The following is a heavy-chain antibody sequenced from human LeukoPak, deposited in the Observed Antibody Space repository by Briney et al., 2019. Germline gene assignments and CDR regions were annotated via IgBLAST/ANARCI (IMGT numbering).Heavy chain of an antibody. D-gene: IGHD3-9*01. CDR1: GYXLTELS. V-gene: IGHV1-24*01. CDR3: ARDRSLRYFDWLLGY. CDR2: FDPEDGET. J-gene: IGHJ4*02. Sequence: ASVKVSCKVSGYXLTELSIHWVRRAPGKGLEWMGGFDPEDGETIYAQKFQGRVTMTEDTSTDTAYMELSSLRSEDTAVYYCARDRSLRYFDWLLGYWGQGTLVTVSS.